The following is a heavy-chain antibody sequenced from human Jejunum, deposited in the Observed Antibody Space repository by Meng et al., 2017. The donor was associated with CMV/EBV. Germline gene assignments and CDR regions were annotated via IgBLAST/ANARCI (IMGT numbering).Heavy chain of an antibody. CDR1: TFY. CDR2: VYYTGSA. D-gene: IGHD2-8*01. Sequence: TFYWSWIRQPPGKGLEWIGNVYYTGSANYNPSLKSRVTMSVDTSKNQLSLKLRSLSAADTAVYYCARGRYCANGVCYEDHNYFGPWGQGTLVTVS. J-gene: IGHJ5*02. V-gene: IGHV4-59*01. CDR3: ARGRYCANGVCYEDHNYFGP.